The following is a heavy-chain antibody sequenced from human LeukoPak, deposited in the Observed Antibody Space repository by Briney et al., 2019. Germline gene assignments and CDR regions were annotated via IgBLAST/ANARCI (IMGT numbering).Heavy chain of an antibody. V-gene: IGHV3-21*04. J-gene: IGHJ4*02. Sequence: GGSLRLSCAASGFTFGNYSMTWVRQAPGKGLEWISSISSSSSYIHYADSVKGRFTISRDNSKNTLYLQMNSLRAEDTAVYYCAKEEWLLAVYFDYWGQGTLVTVSS. D-gene: IGHD3-3*01. CDR2: ISSSSSYI. CDR1: GFTFGNYS. CDR3: AKEEWLLAVYFDY.